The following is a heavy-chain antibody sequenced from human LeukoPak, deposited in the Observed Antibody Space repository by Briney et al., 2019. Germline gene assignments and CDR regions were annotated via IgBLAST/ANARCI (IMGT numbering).Heavy chain of an antibody. J-gene: IGHJ3*02. CDR3: ARVESEYADAFDI. V-gene: IGHV1-8*01. D-gene: IGHD1-14*01. Sequence: ASVKVSCKASGYTFTSYDINWVRQATGQGLEWMGWMNPNSGNTGYAQKFQGRVTMTRNTSISTAYMELSSLRSEDTAVYYGARVESEYADAFDIWGQGTMVTVSS. CDR2: MNPNSGNT. CDR1: GYTFTSYD.